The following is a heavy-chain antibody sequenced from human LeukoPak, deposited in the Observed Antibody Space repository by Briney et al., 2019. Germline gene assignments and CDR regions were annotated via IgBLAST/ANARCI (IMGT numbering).Heavy chain of an antibody. D-gene: IGHD3-22*01. CDR1: GYTFTRNG. CDR2: INPSGGST. Sequence: ASVKVSCKASGYTFTRNGINWVRQAPGQGLEWMGIINPSGGSTSYAQKFQGRVTMTRDTSTSTVYMELSSLRSEDTAVYYCASPRLGYYYDSSGSDAFDIWGQGTMVTVSS. CDR3: ASPRLGYYYDSSGSDAFDI. J-gene: IGHJ3*02. V-gene: IGHV1-46*01.